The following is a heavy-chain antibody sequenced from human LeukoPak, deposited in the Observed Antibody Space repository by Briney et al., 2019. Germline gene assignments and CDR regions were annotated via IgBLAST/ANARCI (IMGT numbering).Heavy chain of an antibody. V-gene: IGHV3-33*06. CDR1: GFTFSSYG. CDR3: AKGGDYYDFWSGYVYYFDY. CDR2: IWYGGSNK. D-gene: IGHD3-3*01. Sequence: GGSLRLSCAASGFTFSSYGMHWVRQAPGKGLEWVAVIWYGGSNKYYADSVKGRFTISRDNSKNTLYLQMNSLRAEDTAVYYCAKGGDYYDFWSGYVYYFDYWGQGTLVTVSS. J-gene: IGHJ4*02.